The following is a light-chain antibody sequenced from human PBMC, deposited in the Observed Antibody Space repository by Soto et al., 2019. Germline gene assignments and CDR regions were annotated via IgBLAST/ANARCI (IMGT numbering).Light chain of an antibody. J-gene: IGLJ1*01. V-gene: IGLV2-11*01. CDR3: CSYAGSNTYV. CDR2: DVN. Sequence: QSALTQPRSVSGSPGQSVTISCTGTSSDVGNYNYVSWYQQHPGKAPKLMIYDVNKRPSGVPDRFSGSKSGNTASLTISGLQAEDEADYHCCSYAGSNTYVFGTGTKLTVL. CDR1: SSDVGNYNY.